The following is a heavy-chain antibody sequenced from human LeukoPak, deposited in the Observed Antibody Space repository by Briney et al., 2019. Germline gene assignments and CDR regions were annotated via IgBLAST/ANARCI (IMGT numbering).Heavy chain of an antibody. CDR2: IKQDGSEK. D-gene: IGHD7-27*01. J-gene: IGHJ6*04. Sequence: PGGSLRLSCAASGFTFSSYWMSWVRQAPGKGLEWVANIKQDGSEKYYVDSVKGQFTISRDNAKNSLYLQMNSLRAEDTAVYYCARINWGVYYYGMDVWGKGTTVTVSS. CDR1: GFTFSSYW. CDR3: ARINWGVYYYGMDV. V-gene: IGHV3-7*03.